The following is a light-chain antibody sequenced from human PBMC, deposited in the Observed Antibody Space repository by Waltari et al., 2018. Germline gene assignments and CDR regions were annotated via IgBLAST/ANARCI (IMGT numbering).Light chain of an antibody. J-gene: IGLJ3*02. CDR3: ALYMGSGIWV. CDR2: KAN. Sequence: QTVVTQEPSLSVSPGGTVTLTCALSSGSLSTTSYATWYQQNPGQAPRTLVYKANARSSGVPDRFSASILGNTAALTITGAQADDESDYYCALYMGSGIWVFGGGTRLTVL. V-gene: IGLV8-61*01. CDR1: SGSLSTTSY.